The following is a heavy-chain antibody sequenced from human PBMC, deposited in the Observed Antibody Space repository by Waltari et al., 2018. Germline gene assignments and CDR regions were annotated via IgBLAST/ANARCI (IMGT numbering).Heavy chain of an antibody. CDR1: GGPFIDYS. J-gene: IGHJ5*02. D-gene: IGHD7-27*01. CDR2: LSHSGFP. Sequence: QVQLHQWGAGLLKPSETLSLTCAVSGGPFIDYSWSWIRQPPGKGLEWIGELSHSGFPHYNPSLRSLVTMSVDTIKKRFSLKLTSVTAADTAVYFCARTWGNSPPLGWLDLWGQGTRVTISS. CDR3: ARTWGNSPPLGWLDL. V-gene: IGHV4-34*01.